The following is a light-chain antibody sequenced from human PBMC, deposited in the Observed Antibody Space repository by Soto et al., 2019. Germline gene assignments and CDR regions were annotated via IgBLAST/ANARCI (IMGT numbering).Light chain of an antibody. CDR3: QQRSNWPRGT. J-gene: IGKJ2*01. Sequence: PGERATLSCRASQSVSSYLAWYQQKPGQAPRLLIYDASNRATGIPARFSGSGSGTDFTLTISSLEPEDFAVYYCQQRSNWPRGTFGQGTKLEIK. CDR2: DAS. V-gene: IGKV3-11*01. CDR1: QSVSSY.